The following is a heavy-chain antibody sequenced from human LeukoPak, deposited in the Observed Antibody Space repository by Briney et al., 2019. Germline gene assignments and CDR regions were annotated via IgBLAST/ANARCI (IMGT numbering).Heavy chain of an antibody. D-gene: IGHD3-22*01. V-gene: IGHV3-9*01. J-gene: IGHJ4*02. CDR3: GKDIRYYDTTGGNDY. CDR2: ISWNSGSI. Sequence: XXFDDYAMHWVRQAPGKGLEWVSXISWNSGSIDYADSVKGRFTISRDNAKKSLYLQMNSLRAEDTALYYCGKDIRYYDTTGGNDYWGQGTLVTVSS. CDR1: XXFDDYA.